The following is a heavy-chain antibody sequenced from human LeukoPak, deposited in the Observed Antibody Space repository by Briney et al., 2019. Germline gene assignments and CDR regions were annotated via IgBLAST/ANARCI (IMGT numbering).Heavy chain of an antibody. CDR1: GFTLSDYH. Sequence: GGSLRLSCAASGFTLSDYHMSWIRQAPGKGLEWVSYLGNTGDTIYYADSVKGRFTISRDNAKNELYLQMNSLRAEDTAVYYCARAEGRVYFYYYGMDVWGQGTSVTVSS. CDR3: ARAEGRVYFYYYGMDV. J-gene: IGHJ6*02. CDR2: LGNTGDTI. D-gene: IGHD1-14*01. V-gene: IGHV3-11*01.